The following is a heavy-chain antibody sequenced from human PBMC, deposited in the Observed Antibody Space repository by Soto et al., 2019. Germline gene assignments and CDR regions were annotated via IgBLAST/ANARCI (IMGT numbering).Heavy chain of an antibody. V-gene: IGHV4-30-2*01. CDR1: GGSISSGGYS. J-gene: IGHJ4*02. Sequence: QLQLQESGSGLVKPSQTLSLTCAVSGGSISSGGYSWSWIRQPPGKGLEWIGYIYHSGSTYYNPSPKSRVTIPVDRSKNQFPLKLSSVTAADTAVYYCARGQTTLTTRGIFDYWGQGTLVTVSS. CDR3: ARGQTTLTTRGIFDY. CDR2: IYHSGST. D-gene: IGHD4-17*01.